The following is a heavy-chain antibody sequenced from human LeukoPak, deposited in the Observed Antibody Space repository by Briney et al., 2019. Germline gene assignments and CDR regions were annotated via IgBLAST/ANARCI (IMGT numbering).Heavy chain of an antibody. V-gene: IGHV4-4*07. Sequence: PSETLSLTCTVSGGSISSYYWSWIRQPAGKGLEWIGRIYTSGSTNYNPSLKSRVTMSVDTSKNQFSLKLSSATAADTAVYYCARAADTAMYYYYYMDVWGKGTTVTVSS. CDR3: ARAADTAMYYYYYMDV. CDR2: IYTSGST. CDR1: GGSISSYY. J-gene: IGHJ6*03. D-gene: IGHD5-18*01.